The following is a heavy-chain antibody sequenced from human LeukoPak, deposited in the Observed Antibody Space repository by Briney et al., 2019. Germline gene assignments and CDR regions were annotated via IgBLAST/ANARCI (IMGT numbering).Heavy chain of an antibody. CDR3: STVRGVIITEPNFDY. V-gene: IGHV3-30*02. J-gene: IGHJ4*02. CDR2: IRYDGSNK. Sequence: PGGSLRLSCAASGFTFSSYGMHWVRQAPGKGLEWVAFIRYDGSNKYYADSVKGRFTISRDNSKNTLYLQMNRLRAEDTAVYYCSTVRGVIITEPNFDYWGQGTLVTVSS. D-gene: IGHD3-10*01. CDR1: GFTFSSYG.